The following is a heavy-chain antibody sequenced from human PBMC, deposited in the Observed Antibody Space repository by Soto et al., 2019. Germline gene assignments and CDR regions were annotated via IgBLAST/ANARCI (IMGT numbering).Heavy chain of an antibody. CDR2: MYYSGST. Sequence: SETVSLTCTVSGGSISSSDYYWGWIRQPPGRGPEWIGSMYYSGSTYYNPSLESRVTISVDTSKNQFSLKLSSVTAADTAVYYCARHNYGMDVWGQGTTVTVSS. J-gene: IGHJ6*02. CDR3: ARHNYGMDV. CDR1: GGSISSSDYY. V-gene: IGHV4-39*01.